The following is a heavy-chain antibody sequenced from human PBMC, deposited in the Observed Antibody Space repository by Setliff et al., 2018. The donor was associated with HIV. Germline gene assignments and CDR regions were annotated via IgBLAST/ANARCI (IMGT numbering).Heavy chain of an antibody. CDR3: AKNLYRSGWSPLDY. J-gene: IGHJ4*02. CDR2: IHSSGNT. CDR1: GFSFRNSFYN. D-gene: IGHD6-13*01. Sequence: SETLSLTCNVSGFSFRNSFYNWGWIRQPPGKGLEWLGEIHSSGNTNYSPSLKGRFTISRDNSKNTLYLQMNSLRAEDTAVYYCAKNLYRSGWSPLDYWGQGTLVTVSS. V-gene: IGHV4-39*01.